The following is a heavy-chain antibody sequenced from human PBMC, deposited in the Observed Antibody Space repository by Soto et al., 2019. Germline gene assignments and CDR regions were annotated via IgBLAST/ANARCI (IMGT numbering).Heavy chain of an antibody. V-gene: IGHV4-59*11. J-gene: IGHJ4*02. CDR1: GLSIRSPS. D-gene: IGHD3-16*02. CDR3: ARIGGYHGPLDY. Sequence: PSETLSLTCSVSGLSIRSPSWSWIRQPPGRGLEWIGYTNHKGSTNYSPPLKSRVAISIDTSENQFSLKVRSVTAADTAVYYCARIGGYHGPLDYWGQGTPVTVSS. CDR2: TNHKGST.